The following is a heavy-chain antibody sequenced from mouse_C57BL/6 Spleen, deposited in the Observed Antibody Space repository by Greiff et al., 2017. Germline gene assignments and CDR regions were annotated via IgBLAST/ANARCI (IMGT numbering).Heavy chain of an antibody. CDR3: ARRYDYDGGFAY. J-gene: IGHJ3*01. CDR1: GYTFTSYG. CDR2: IYPRSGNT. V-gene: IGHV1-81*01. Sequence: VQLQQSGAELARPGASVKLSCKASGYTFTSYGISWVKQRTGQGLEWIGEIYPRSGNTYYNEKFKGKATLTADKSSSTAYMELRSLTSEDSAVYFCARRYDYDGGFAYWGQGTLVTVSA. D-gene: IGHD2-4*01.